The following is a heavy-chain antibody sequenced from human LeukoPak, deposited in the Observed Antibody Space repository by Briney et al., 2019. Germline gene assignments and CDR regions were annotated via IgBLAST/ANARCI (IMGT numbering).Heavy chain of an antibody. CDR1: GFTFSSYG. D-gene: IGHD1-7*01. Sequence: GGSLRLSCVASGFTFSSYGMHWVRQAPGKGLEWVAVIWYDGSNKYYADSVKGRFTISRDNSKSTLYLQMNNLRAEDTAVYFFARGIGTYSSRNDGWGKGTLVTVSS. CDR2: IWYDGSNK. V-gene: IGHV3-33*01. CDR3: ARGIGTYSSRNDG. J-gene: IGHJ4*02.